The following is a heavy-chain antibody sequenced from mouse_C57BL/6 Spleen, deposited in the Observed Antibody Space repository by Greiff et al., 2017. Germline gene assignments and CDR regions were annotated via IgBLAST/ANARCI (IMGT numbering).Heavy chain of an antibody. CDR2: IDPSDSYT. CDR3: AISDSGSISYSMDY. J-gene: IGHJ4*01. D-gene: IGHD1-1*01. CDR1: GYTFTSYW. Sequence: QVQLQQPGAELVMPGASVKLSCKASGYTFTSYWMHWVKQRPGQGLEWIGEIDPSDSYTNYNQKFKGKSTLTVDKSSSTAYMQLLSLTSEDSSVSFSAISDSGSISYSMDYSGQGTSVTVSS. V-gene: IGHV1-69*01.